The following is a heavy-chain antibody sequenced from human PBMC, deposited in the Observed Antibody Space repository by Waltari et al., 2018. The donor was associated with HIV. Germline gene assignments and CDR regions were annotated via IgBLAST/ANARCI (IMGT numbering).Heavy chain of an antibody. D-gene: IGHD3-22*01. CDR2: IRYDGSNE. J-gene: IGHJ4*02. V-gene: IGHV3-30*02. CDR3: AKPRHYYDSSGLDY. CDR1: GFTFSTYG. Sequence: QVQLVESGGGVVQPGGSLRLCCAASGFTFSTYGLHWVRQAPGRGLEWVAFIRYDGSNEDYADSVKGRFTISRDNSKNTLYLQMNSLRAEDTAVYYCAKPRHYYDSSGLDYWGQGTLVTVSS.